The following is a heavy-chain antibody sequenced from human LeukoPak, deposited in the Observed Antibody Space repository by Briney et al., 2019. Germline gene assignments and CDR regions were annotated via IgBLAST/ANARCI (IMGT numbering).Heavy chain of an antibody. Sequence: AGSLRLSCAASGFTFSSYAMSWVRQAPGKGLEWVSAISGSGGSTYYADSVKGRFTISRDNSKNTLYLQMNSLRAEDTAVYYCEKKIGRRWIQPEYYFDYLGQGNLVTVSS. CDR1: GFTFSSYA. D-gene: IGHD5-18*01. V-gene: IGHV3-23*01. CDR2: ISGSGGST. J-gene: IGHJ4*02. CDR3: EKKIGRRWIQPEYYFDY.